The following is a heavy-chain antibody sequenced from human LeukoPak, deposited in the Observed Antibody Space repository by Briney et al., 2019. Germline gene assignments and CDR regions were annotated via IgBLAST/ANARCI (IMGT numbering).Heavy chain of an antibody. D-gene: IGHD5-24*01. CDR1: GYTFTTYG. CDR2: ISAYNGNT. CDR3: ARALVDGYKELGY. V-gene: IGHV1-18*01. J-gene: IGHJ4*02. Sequence: ASLKDSCRASGYTFTTYGITGGRHAPGQGLERMGWISAYNGNTNYAQKLQGRVTMTTDTSTSTAYMELRSLRSDDTAVYYCARALVDGYKELGYWGQGTLVTVSS.